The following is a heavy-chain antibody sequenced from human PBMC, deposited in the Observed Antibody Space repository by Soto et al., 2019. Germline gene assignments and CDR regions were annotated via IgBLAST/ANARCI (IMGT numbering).Heavy chain of an antibody. J-gene: IGHJ3*02. CDR3: ARPSGYCSSTSCKGGDAFDI. V-gene: IGHV3-48*01. Sequence: GGSLRLSCAASGFTFSNYWMSWVRQAPGKGLEWVSYIKSSSSTIYYADSVKGRFTISRDNAKNSLYLQMNSLRAEDTAVYYCARPSGYCSSTSCKGGDAFDIWGQGTMVTVSS. CDR2: IKSSSSTI. CDR1: GFTFSNYW. D-gene: IGHD2-2*01.